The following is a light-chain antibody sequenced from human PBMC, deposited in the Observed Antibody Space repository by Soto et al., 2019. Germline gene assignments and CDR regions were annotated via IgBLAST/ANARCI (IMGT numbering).Light chain of an antibody. CDR2: HAF. Sequence: IVLTPSPATLSLSPGLRATLSCRASQSVSRYLAWYQQKPGQAPRLLIYHAFNRGPGIPARFSGNGSGTDDNLTISRLEPKDFALYTCQRRSKWLWTFGQGTKVEIK. J-gene: IGKJ1*01. CDR3: QRRSKWLWT. V-gene: IGKV3-11*01. CDR1: QSVSRY.